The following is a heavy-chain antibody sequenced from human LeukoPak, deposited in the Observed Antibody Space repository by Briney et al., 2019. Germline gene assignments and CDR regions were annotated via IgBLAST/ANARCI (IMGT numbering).Heavy chain of an antibody. CDR3: ARAYWQQLVTYFDY. CDR1: GGTFSSYA. V-gene: IGHV1-69*13. J-gene: IGHJ4*02. Sequence: SVKFSCKASGGTFSSYAISWVRQAPGQGLEWMGGIIPIFGTANYAQKFQGRVTITADESTSTAYMELSSLRSEDTAVYYCARAYWQQLVTYFDYWGQGTLVTVSS. D-gene: IGHD6-13*01. CDR2: IIPIFGTA.